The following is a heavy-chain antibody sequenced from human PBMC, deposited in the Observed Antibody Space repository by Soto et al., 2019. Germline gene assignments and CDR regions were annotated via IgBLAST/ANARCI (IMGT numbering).Heavy chain of an antibody. D-gene: IGHD3-3*01. J-gene: IGHJ6*03. Sequence: SETLSLTCAVYGGSFSGYYWSWIRQPPGKGLEWIGEINHSGSTNYNPSLKSRVTISVDTSKNQFSLKLSSVTAADTAVYYCARGRVRFLEWLLKGPLYYMDVWGQGTMVTVSS. CDR3: ARGRVRFLEWLLKGPLYYMDV. CDR2: INHSGST. V-gene: IGHV4-34*01. CDR1: GGSFSGYY.